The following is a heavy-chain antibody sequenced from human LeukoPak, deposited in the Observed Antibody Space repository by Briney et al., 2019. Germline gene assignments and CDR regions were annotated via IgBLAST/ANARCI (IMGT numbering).Heavy chain of an antibody. CDR1: GFTFSTEW. J-gene: IGHJ4*02. CDR2: MKEEGGNI. Sequence: GGSLRLSCAASGFTFSTEWMGWVRQAPGKGLEWVATMKEEGGNIYYVVSVRGRFTISRDNAKNSLFLQMNSLRADDTAVYYCTRDGCSGWCHDYWGQGTLVTVSS. V-gene: IGHV3-7*01. D-gene: IGHD6-19*01. CDR3: TRDGCSGWCHDY.